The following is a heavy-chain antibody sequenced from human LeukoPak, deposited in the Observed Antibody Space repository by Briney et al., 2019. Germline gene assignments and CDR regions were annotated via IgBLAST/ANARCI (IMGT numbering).Heavy chain of an antibody. Sequence: GGSLRLSCAASGFTFSSYAMSWVRQAPGKGLEWVSAISGSGGSTYYADSVKGRFTISRDNSKNTLYLQMNSLRAEDTAVYYCAKGLRYFDWLLEGGDYFDYWGQGTLVTVSS. V-gene: IGHV3-23*01. CDR1: GFTFSSYA. CDR3: AKGLRYFDWLLEGGDYFDY. J-gene: IGHJ4*02. CDR2: ISGSGGST. D-gene: IGHD3-9*01.